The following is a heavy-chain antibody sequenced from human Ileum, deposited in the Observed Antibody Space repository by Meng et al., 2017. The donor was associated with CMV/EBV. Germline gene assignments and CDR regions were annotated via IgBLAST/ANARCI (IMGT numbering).Heavy chain of an antibody. V-gene: IGHV4-31*03. Sequence: TCTVSGGSSSSGTYYWTWIRQHPGKGLEWIGYIFYSGSTYYNPSLKSRLTISVDTSKNQFSLNLSSWTAADTAVYYCARGLRVYYFDYWGQGTLVTVSS. D-gene: IGHD5/OR15-5a*01. CDR1: GGSSSSGTYY. CDR3: ARGLRVYYFDY. CDR2: IFYSGST. J-gene: IGHJ4*02.